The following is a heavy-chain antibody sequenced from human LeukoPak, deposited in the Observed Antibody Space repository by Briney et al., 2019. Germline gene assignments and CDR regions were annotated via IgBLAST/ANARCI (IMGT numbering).Heavy chain of an antibody. CDR3: ARQKWLRGGDFDY. CDR2: IYYSGST. J-gene: IGHJ4*02. D-gene: IGHD5-12*01. CDR1: GGSISSYY. V-gene: IGHV4-59*08. Sequence: KPSETLSLTCTVSGGSISSYYWSWIRQPPGKGLEWIGYIYYSGSTNYNPSLKSRVTISVDTSKNQFSLKLSSVTAADTAVYYCARQKWLRGGDFDYWGQGTLVTVSS.